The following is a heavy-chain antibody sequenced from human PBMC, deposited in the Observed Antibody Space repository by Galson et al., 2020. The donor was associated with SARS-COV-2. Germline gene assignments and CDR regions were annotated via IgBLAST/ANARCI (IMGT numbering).Heavy chain of an antibody. V-gene: IGHV4-39*01. CDR3: ATQLRGGYYYHDTDSSDLDY. Sequence: ETSETLSLTCTVSGGSISGTTYFWGWIRQPPGKGLEWIGSIHYSGNTYYNPSLKSRVTISIDTPKNQFSLRLRSVTAADTAVYYCATQLRGGYYYHDTDSSDLDYWGQGTLVAVSS. CDR1: GGSISGTTYF. J-gene: IGHJ4*02. D-gene: IGHD3-22*01. CDR2: IHYSGNT.